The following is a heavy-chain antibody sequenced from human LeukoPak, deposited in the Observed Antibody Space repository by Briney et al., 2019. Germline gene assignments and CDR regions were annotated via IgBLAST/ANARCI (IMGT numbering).Heavy chain of an antibody. CDR3: AKEAGCGLDY. CDR1: GFTFSSYS. V-gene: IGHV3-48*02. J-gene: IGHJ4*02. Sequence: GGSLRLSCAASGFTFSSYSMNWVRQAREKGLEWVSYISSSSRSTYYADSVKGRFTISRDNAKNSLYLQMNSLRDEDTAVYYCAKEAGCGLDYWGQGTLVTVSS. CDR2: ISSSSRST. D-gene: IGHD2-21*01.